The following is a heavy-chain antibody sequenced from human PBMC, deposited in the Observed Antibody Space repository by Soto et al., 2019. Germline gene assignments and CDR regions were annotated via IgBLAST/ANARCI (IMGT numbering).Heavy chain of an antibody. Sequence: ASVKVSCKASGYTFTGYYMHWVRQAPGQGLEWMGWINPNSGGTNYAQKFQGWVTMTRDTSISTAYMELSRLRSDDTAVYYCARDRVETHSRDDFDIWGQGTMVTVSS. V-gene: IGHV1-2*04. CDR3: ARDRVETHSRDDFDI. CDR2: INPNSGGT. J-gene: IGHJ3*02. CDR1: GYTFTGYY. D-gene: IGHD2-15*01.